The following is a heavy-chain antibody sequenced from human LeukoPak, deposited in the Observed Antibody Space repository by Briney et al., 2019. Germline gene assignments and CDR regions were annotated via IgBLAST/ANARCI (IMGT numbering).Heavy chain of an antibody. CDR1: GFDFSTYY. J-gene: IGHJ4*02. Sequence: PGGSLRLSCAASGFDFSTYYLNWVRQAPGKGLEWVSVIYTGGNTHYADSVKGRFTISRQNSKNTLYLQMNGLRTEDTAVYYCAREPNCGGDCYFYDSWGQGTLVTVSS. V-gene: IGHV3-53*04. D-gene: IGHD2-21*02. CDR3: AREPNCGGDCYFYDS. CDR2: IYTGGNT.